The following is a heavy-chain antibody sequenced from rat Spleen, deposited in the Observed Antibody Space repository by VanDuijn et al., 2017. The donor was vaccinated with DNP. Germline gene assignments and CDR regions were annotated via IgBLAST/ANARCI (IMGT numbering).Heavy chain of an antibody. CDR1: GYSITSNY. Sequence: EVQLQESGPGLVKPSQSLSLTCSVTGYSITSNYWGWIRKFPGDKMEWIGHISYSGSTTYNTSLESRIYITRDTSKNQFFLHLNSVTTADTATYYCARQPSGIDYWGQGVMVIVSS. CDR3: ARQPSGIDY. D-gene: IGHD1-4*01. CDR2: ISYSGST. V-gene: IGHV3-1*01. J-gene: IGHJ2*01.